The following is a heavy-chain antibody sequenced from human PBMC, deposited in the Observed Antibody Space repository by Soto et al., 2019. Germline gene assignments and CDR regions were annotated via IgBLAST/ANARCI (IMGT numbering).Heavy chain of an antibody. CDR3: ARDGDSRFGRDV. V-gene: IGHV4-4*07. D-gene: IGHD5-18*01. CDR1: VGSIRSYY. Sequence: SETLSLTCNFSVGSIRSYYWSCIRHPAGKALEWIGRIYTSGTTNYNPSLKSRATILVDTSKNQFSLKLSSVTAADPAVYYWARDGDSRFGRDVRRQRTRVTVSS. CDR2: IYTSGTT. J-gene: IGHJ6*02.